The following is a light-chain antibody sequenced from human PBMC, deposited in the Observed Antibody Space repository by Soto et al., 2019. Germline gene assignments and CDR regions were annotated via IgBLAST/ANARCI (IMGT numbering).Light chain of an antibody. J-gene: IGLJ1*01. CDR2: SYN. CDR3: AAWDDSLNGFYV. V-gene: IGLV1-47*02. Sequence: QSVLTQPPSASGTPGQRVTISCSGTNSNIGSNFVYWYQHLPGTTPKLLVFSYNQRPSGVPDRFSGSKSGSSASLAISGLRSEDEADYYCAAWDDSLNGFYVFGTGTKVAVL. CDR1: NSNIGSNF.